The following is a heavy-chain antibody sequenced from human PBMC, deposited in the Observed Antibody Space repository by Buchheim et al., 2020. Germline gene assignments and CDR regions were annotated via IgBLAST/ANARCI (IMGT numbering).Heavy chain of an antibody. D-gene: IGHD3-3*01. CDR2: ISAYNGNT. Sequence: QVQLVQSGAEVKKPGASVKVSCKASGYTFTSYGISWVRQAPGQGLEWMGWISAYNGNTNYAQKLQGRVTMTTDTSTSTAYMELRSLRSDDTAVYYCARDVGEKSNYDFWSGYYSYYYYGMDVWGQGTT. CDR1: GYTFTSYG. CDR3: ARDVGEKSNYDFWSGYYSYYYYGMDV. J-gene: IGHJ6*02. V-gene: IGHV1-18*04.